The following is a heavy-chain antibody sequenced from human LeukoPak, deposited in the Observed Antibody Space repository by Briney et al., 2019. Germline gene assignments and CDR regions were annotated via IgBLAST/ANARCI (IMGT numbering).Heavy chain of an antibody. CDR1: GFTFSGYA. CDR3: AKDGLYYDGSAHVYYFDY. D-gene: IGHD3-22*01. J-gene: IGHJ4*02. V-gene: IGHV3-23*01. CDR2: ITGSGDYT. Sequence: GGSLRLPCAASGFTFSGYAMTWVRQAPGKGLEWVSSITGSGDYTYYIDSVKGRFTISRDNSKNILYLQMNSLRGEDTALYYCAKDGLYYDGSAHVYYFDYWGQGTLVAVSS.